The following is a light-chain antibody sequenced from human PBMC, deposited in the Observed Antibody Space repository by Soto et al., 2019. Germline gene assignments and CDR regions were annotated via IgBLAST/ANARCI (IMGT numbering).Light chain of an antibody. CDR3: CSYAGSSTFSYV. V-gene: IGLV2-23*03. J-gene: IGLJ1*01. Sequence: QSELTQAASGSGSPGQSSTISCTRTSSDVGSYNLVSWYQQHPGKAPKLMIYEGSKRPSGVSNRFSGSKSGNTASLTISGLQAEDEADYYCCSYAGSSTFSYVFGTGTKVTVL. CDR2: EGS. CDR1: SSDVGSYNL.